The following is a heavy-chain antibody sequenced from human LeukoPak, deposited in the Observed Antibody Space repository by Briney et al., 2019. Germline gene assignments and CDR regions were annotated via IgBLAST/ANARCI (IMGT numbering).Heavy chain of an antibody. CDR1: GESFSGYY. CDR3: SRESGAFCPFGY. J-gene: IGHJ4*02. CDR2: INHSGST. V-gene: IGHV4-34*01. D-gene: IGHD1-26*01. Sequence: SETLSLTCAVCGESFSGYYWSWISQPPGKGLEWIGEINHSGSTNYNPSLKSRVTISVDTSKNQFSLKLSSVTAADTAIYYCSRESGAFCPFGYWGQGTLVIVPP.